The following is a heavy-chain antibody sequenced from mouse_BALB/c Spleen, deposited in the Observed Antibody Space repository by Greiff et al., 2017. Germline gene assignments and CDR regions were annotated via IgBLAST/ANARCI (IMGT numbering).Heavy chain of an antibody. CDR3: ARWGTTVVDY. CDR1: GYSITSDYA. Sequence: EVQLQESGPGLVKPSQSLSLTCTVTGYSITSDYAWNWIRQFPGNKLEWMGYISYSGSTSYNPSLKSRISITRDTSKNQFFLQLNSVTTEDTATYYCARWGTTVVDYWGQGTTLTVSS. D-gene: IGHD1-1*01. V-gene: IGHV3-2*02. J-gene: IGHJ2*01. CDR2: ISYSGST.